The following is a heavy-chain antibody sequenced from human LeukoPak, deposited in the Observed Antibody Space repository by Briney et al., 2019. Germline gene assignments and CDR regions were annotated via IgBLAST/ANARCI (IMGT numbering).Heavy chain of an antibody. CDR3: AKDPWPIYYDSSGYPRGVAY. CDR2: ISGSGDST. J-gene: IGHJ4*02. CDR1: GFTFSSYS. Sequence: GGSLTLSCAASGFTFSSYSMSWVRQAPGKGLEWVSAISGSGDSTYYADSVKGRFTISRDNSKKTLYLQMNSLRAEDTAVYYCAKDPWPIYYDSSGYPRGVAYWGQGTLVTVSS. V-gene: IGHV3-23*01. D-gene: IGHD3-22*01.